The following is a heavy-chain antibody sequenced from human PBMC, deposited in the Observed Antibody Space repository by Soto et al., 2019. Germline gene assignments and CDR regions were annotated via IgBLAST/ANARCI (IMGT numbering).Heavy chain of an antibody. CDR3: ARAAGYYGSGSHKNYYYYYMDV. Sequence: GGSLRLSCAASGFTFSSYWMHWVRQAPGKGLVWVSRINSDGSSTSYADSVKGRFTISRDNAKNTLYLQMNSLRAEDTAVYYCARAAGYYGSGSHKNYYYYYMDVWGKGTTVTVSS. CDR1: GFTFSSYW. CDR2: INSDGSST. J-gene: IGHJ6*03. D-gene: IGHD3-10*01. V-gene: IGHV3-74*01.